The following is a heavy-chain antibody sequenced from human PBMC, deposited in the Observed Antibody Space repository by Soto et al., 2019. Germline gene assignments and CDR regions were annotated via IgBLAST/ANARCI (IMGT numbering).Heavy chain of an antibody. V-gene: IGHV1-69*02. CDR2: IIPILGIA. J-gene: IGHJ3*02. CDR1: GGTFSSYT. CDR3: ARWARHGSGSYPDTAMHGDI. Sequence: QVQLVQSGAEVKKPGSSVKVSCKASGGTFSSYTISWVRQAPGQGLEWMGRIIPILGIANYAQKFQGRVTITADKSTSTAYMELSSLRSEDTAVYYCARWARHGSGSYPDTAMHGDIWGQGTMVTVSS. D-gene: IGHD3-10*01.